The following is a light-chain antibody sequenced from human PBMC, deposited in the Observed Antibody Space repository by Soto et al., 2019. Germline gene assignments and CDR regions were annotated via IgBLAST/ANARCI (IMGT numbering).Light chain of an antibody. CDR3: QQYAKGQLT. V-gene: IGKV3-15*01. CDR2: RAS. Sequence: EVVMTQSPATLSVSPGERTSLSCRASQSVGSNLGWYQQKPGQAPRLLIYRASTRATGIPARFSGSGSGTEFTLTISSLQSEDIAVYYCQQYAKGQLTFGGGTKVDIK. J-gene: IGKJ4*01. CDR1: QSVGSN.